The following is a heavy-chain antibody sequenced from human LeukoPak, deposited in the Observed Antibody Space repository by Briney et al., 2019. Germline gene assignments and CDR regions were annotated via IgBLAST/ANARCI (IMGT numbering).Heavy chain of an antibody. Sequence: SETLSLTCTVSGGSTSSYYWSWIRQPPGKGLEWIGYIYYSGSTNYNPSLKSRVTISVDTSKNQFSLKLSSVTAADTAVYYCARASGYYRIFDYWGQGTLVTVSS. CDR2: IYYSGST. CDR3: ARASGYYRIFDY. CDR1: GGSTSSYY. V-gene: IGHV4-59*01. J-gene: IGHJ4*02. D-gene: IGHD3-22*01.